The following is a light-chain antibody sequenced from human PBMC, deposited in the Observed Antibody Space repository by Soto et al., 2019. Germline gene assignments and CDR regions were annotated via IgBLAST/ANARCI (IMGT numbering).Light chain of an antibody. J-gene: IGKJ4*01. Sequence: DIQLTQSPSSVSASVGDRVSITCRASQDVSSWLAWYQQKPGKAPKLLIIAAFKLQSGVPSRFSGSGSGTDFSLSISSLQPEDFATYYCQQTNTFPPTFGGGTKVDIK. CDR1: QDVSSW. CDR2: AAF. CDR3: QQTNTFPPT. V-gene: IGKV1-12*01.